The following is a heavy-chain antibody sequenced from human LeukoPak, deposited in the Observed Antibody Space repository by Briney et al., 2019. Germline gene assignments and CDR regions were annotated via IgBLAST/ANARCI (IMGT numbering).Heavy chain of an antibody. CDR2: ISGRGDRT. D-gene: IGHD2-21*01. CDR3: AKSLAGVAV. J-gene: IGHJ1*01. V-gene: IGHV3-23*01. Sequence: GGSLRLSCAASGFTFSSYAMSWVRQAPGKGLEWVSSISGRGDRTYFADSVRGRFTISRDNSESTVFLQMNSLRAEDTAVYYCAKSLAGVAVWGQGSLATVSS. CDR1: GFTFSSYA.